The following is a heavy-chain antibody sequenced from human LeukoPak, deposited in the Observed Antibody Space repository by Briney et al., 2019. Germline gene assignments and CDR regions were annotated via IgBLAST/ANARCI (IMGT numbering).Heavy chain of an antibody. CDR2: INHSGTT. CDR1: GGSLSNYY. Sequence: KPSETLSLTCAVYGGSLSNYYWSWIRQTPGKGLEWIGEINHSGTTKYNPSLKSRDTISVVMSTNQFSLELSSVTAADTAVYYCARGPASGSNFAWFDPWGQGTLVTVSS. CDR3: ARGPASGSNFAWFDP. J-gene: IGHJ5*02. D-gene: IGHD3-10*01. V-gene: IGHV4-34*01.